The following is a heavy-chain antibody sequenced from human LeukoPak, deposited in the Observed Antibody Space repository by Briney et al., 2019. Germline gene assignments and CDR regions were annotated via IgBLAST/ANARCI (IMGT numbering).Heavy chain of an antibody. Sequence: PSETLSLTCTVSGGSISSGDYYWSWIRQPPGKGLEWIGYIYYSGSTYYNLSLKSRVTISVDTSKNQFSLKLSSVTAADTAVYYCARVAPDDYGDYGPHWYFDLWGRGTLVTVSS. D-gene: IGHD4-17*01. V-gene: IGHV4-30-4*01. J-gene: IGHJ2*01. CDR2: IYYSGST. CDR1: GGSISSGDYY. CDR3: ARVAPDDYGDYGPHWYFDL.